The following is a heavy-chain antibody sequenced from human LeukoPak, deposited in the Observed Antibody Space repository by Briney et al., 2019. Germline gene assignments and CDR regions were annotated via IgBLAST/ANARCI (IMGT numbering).Heavy chain of an antibody. J-gene: IGHJ3*02. CDR1: GFTFSSYE. CDR3: AREGGSSGYPGAFDI. Sequence: GGSLRLSCAASGFTFSSYEMNWVRQAPGKGLEWVSYISSGGSTIYYADSVKGRFTISRDNAKNSLYLQMNSLRAEDTAVYYCAREGGSSGYPGAFDIWGQGTMVTVSS. CDR2: ISSGGSTI. D-gene: IGHD3-22*01. V-gene: IGHV3-48*03.